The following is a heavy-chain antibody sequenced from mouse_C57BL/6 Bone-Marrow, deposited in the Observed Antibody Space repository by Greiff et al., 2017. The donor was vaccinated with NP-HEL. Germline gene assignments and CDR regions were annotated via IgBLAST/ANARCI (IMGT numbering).Heavy chain of an antibody. CDR2: IDPSDSYT. D-gene: IGHD2-1*01. CDR1: GYTFTSYW. V-gene: IGHV1-59*01. J-gene: IGHJ2*01. Sequence: QVQLQQPGAELVRPGTSVKLSCKASGYTFTSYWMHWVKQRPGQGLEWIGVIDPSDSYTNYNQKFKGKATLTVDTSSSTAYMQLSSLTSEDSAVYYCARWWAIYYGPPFDYWGQGTTLTVSS. CDR3: ARWWAIYYGPPFDY.